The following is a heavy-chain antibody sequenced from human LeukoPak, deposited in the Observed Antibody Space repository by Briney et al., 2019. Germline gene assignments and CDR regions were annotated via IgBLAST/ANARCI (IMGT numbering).Heavy chain of an antibody. CDR3: ARSEENSYGYEYYFDY. CDR1: GFTFSSYW. V-gene: IGHV3-7*01. CDR2: IKQDGSEK. Sequence: GGSLRLSCAASGFTFSSYWMSWVRQAPGKGLEWVANIKQDGSEKYYVDSVKGRFTISRDNAKNSLYLQMNSLRAEDTAVYYCARSEENSYGYEYYFDYWGQGTLVTVSS. J-gene: IGHJ4*02. D-gene: IGHD5-18*01.